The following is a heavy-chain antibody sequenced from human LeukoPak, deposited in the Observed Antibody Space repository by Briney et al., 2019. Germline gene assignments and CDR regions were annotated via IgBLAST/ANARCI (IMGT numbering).Heavy chain of an antibody. CDR3: ASSFYYDSRDY. Sequence: SETLSLTCAVYGVSFSGYFWSWIRQPPGKGLEWIGEITPSGSTNYSPSLKSRVSISIDTSKKKLSLRLTSVTAADSAVYYCASSFYYDSRDYWGQGTLVTVSS. J-gene: IGHJ4*02. CDR1: GVSFSGYF. D-gene: IGHD3-22*01. CDR2: ITPSGST. V-gene: IGHV4-34*01.